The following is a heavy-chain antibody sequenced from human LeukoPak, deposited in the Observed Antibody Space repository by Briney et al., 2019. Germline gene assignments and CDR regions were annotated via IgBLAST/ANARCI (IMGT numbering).Heavy chain of an antibody. CDR3: ARDYEGVGFAFDI. V-gene: IGHV3-33*01. CDR1: GFTFSSYG. D-gene: IGHD3-16*01. CDR2: IWYDGSNK. J-gene: IGHJ3*02. Sequence: PGGSLRLSCAASGFTFSSYGMHWVRQAPGKGLGWVAVIWYDGSNKYYADSVKGRFTISRDNSKNTLYLQMNSLRAEDTAVYYCARDYEGVGFAFDIWGQGTMVTVSS.